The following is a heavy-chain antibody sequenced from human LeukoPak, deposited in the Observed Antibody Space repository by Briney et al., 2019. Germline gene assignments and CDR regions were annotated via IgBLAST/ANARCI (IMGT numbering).Heavy chain of an antibody. V-gene: IGHV5-10-1*01. D-gene: IGHD6-19*01. CDR1: GYTFTSYG. J-gene: IGHJ3*02. CDR2: IDPSDSYT. CDR3: ARHRAVAGVDAFDI. Sequence: GASVKVSCKASGYTFTSYGISWVRQMPGKGLEWMGRIDPSDSYTNYSPSFQGHVTISADKSISTAYLQWSSLKASDTAMYYCARHRAVAGVDAFDIWGQGTMVTVSS.